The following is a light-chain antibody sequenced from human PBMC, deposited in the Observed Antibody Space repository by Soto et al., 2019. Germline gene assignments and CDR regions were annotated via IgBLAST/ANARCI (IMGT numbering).Light chain of an antibody. CDR3: QQYNNYPWT. V-gene: IGKV1-5*03. J-gene: IGKJ1*01. CDR1: QSISIW. CDR2: KAS. Sequence: DIQMTQSPSTLSASVGDRVTITCQASQSISIWLAWYQQKPGKAPNLLISKASSLESGVPSRFIGSGSGTEFTLTISSLQPDDFATYYCQQYNNYPWTFGQGTKVEIK.